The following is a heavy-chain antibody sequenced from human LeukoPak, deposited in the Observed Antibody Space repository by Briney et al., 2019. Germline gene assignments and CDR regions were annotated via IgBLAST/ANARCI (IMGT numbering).Heavy chain of an antibody. Sequence: SETLSLTCTVSGGSISSGSYYWGWIRQPPGKGLEWIGSIYHSGSTYYNPSLKSRVTISVDTSKNQFSLKLSSVTAADTAVYYCASFGVTFGGVILDYWGQGTLVTVSS. V-gene: IGHV4-39*07. J-gene: IGHJ4*02. CDR3: ASFGVTFGGVILDY. D-gene: IGHD3-16*02. CDR1: GGSISSGSYY. CDR2: IYHSGST.